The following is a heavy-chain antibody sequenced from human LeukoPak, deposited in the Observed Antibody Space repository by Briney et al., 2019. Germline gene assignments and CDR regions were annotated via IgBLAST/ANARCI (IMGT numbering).Heavy chain of an antibody. J-gene: IGHJ4*02. Sequence: SQTLSLTCAISGDCVSSNSATCIWIRQSPSRGLEWLGRTYYRFKWYNDYAVSVKRRTTINPDTSKNQFSLQMNSVTPEDTAVYYCARAAIDTSGYYSFDYWGQGTLVTVSS. CDR2: TYYRFKWYN. V-gene: IGHV6-1*01. CDR3: ARAAIDTSGYYSFDY. CDR1: GDCVSSNSAT. D-gene: IGHD3-22*01.